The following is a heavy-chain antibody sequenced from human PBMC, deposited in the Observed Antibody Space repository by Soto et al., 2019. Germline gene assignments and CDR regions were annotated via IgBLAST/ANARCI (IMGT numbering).Heavy chain of an antibody. CDR3: ASDDGGF. Sequence: QVQLQESGPGLVKPSETLSLTCTVSGGIISSYYWSWIRQPPGKGLEWIGYIYYSGSTNYNPSLKSRVTISIDTSKSQFSLKLSSVTAADTAVYYCASDDGGFWGQGALVTVSS. J-gene: IGHJ4*02. CDR2: IYYSGST. V-gene: IGHV4-59*01. CDR1: GGIISSYY.